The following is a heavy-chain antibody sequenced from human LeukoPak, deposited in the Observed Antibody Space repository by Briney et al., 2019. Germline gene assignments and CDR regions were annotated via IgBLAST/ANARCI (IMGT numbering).Heavy chain of an antibody. V-gene: IGHV5-51*01. Sequence: GESLKISCKVSGYSFSSYCIGWVRQMPGKGLEWMGIIYPGDSGPTYSPSFQGQVTISVDKSINTAYLQWSSLQASDTAMYYCGMSGDRVPLQDDVFDVWGQGTMVTVST. CDR2: IYPGDSGP. CDR3: GMSGDRVPLQDDVFDV. D-gene: IGHD1-26*01. J-gene: IGHJ3*01. CDR1: GYSFSSYC.